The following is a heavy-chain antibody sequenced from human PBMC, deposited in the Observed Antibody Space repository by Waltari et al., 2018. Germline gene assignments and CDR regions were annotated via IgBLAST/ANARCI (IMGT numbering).Heavy chain of an antibody. CDR3: AKESGSYRLFDY. V-gene: IGHV3-30*18. J-gene: IGHJ4*02. CDR2: IWYDGSNK. CDR1: GFTFSSYG. D-gene: IGHD1-26*01. Sequence: QVQLVESGGGVVQPGRSLRLSCAASGFTFSSYGMHWLRQAPGKGLEWVAVIWYDGSNKYYADSVKGRFTISRDNSKNTLYLQMNSLRAEDTAMYYCAKESGSYRLFDYWGQGTLVTVSS.